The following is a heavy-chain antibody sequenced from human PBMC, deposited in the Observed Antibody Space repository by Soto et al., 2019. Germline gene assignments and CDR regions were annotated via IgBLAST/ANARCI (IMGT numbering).Heavy chain of an antibody. V-gene: IGHV3-21*01. CDR3: ARGRGYFDSSDYYEDF. CDR2: ISRTSSHI. J-gene: IGHJ4*02. Sequence: PGGSLRLSCAASGFSFSDYTMTWVRLAPVTGLEWVSSISRTSSHIYYADSLKGRFIISRDNANNSLFLQMNSLRAEDTAVYYCARGRGYFDSSDYYEDFRGQGTLVTVSS. CDR1: GFSFSDYT. D-gene: IGHD3-22*01.